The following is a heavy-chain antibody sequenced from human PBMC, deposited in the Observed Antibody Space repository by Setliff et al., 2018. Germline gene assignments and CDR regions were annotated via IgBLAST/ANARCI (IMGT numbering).Heavy chain of an antibody. CDR1: GGSISSSIYY. CDR3: ATRTYYDSNGYYYAIAGPFDI. D-gene: IGHD3-22*01. Sequence: SETLSLTCSASGGSISSSIYYWGWIRQPPGKGLEWIGSIYYSGSTYYSPSLKRRVTISVDTSKNQFSLKLSSVTAADTAVYYCATRTYYDSNGYYYAIAGPFDIWGQGTMVTVSS. V-gene: IGHV4-39*01. J-gene: IGHJ3*02. CDR2: IYYSGST.